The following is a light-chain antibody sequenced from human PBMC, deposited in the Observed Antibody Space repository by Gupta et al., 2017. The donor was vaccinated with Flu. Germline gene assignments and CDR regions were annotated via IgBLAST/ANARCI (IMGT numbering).Light chain of an antibody. V-gene: IGKV3-15*01. J-gene: IGKJ4*01. CDR1: HSVSSS. CDR3: QQYDDWPS. Sequence: SPPPLAVSPGESATLSCRASHSVSSSLAWYQQKPGQAPRLLIYDASTRATGVPARFSGSGSGTEFTLTISSLQSEDFALYFCQQYDDWPSFGGGTTVGIK. CDR2: DAS.